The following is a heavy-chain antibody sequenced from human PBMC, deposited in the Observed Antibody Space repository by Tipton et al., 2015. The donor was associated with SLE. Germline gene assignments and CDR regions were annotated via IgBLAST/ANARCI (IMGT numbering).Heavy chain of an antibody. CDR1: GGSFSGYY. V-gene: IGHV4-34*01. D-gene: IGHD6-19*01. CDR2: INHSGST. J-gene: IGHJ4*02. CDR3: ARDRGYSSGFDY. Sequence: TLSLTCAVYGGSFSGYYWSWIRQPPGKGLEWIGEINHSGSTKNNPSLKSRVTISVDTSKNQFSLKLSSVTAADTAVYYCARDRGYSSGFDYWGQGTLVTVSS.